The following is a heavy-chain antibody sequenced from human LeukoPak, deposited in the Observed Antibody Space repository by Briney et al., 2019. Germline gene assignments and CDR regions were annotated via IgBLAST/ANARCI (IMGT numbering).Heavy chain of an antibody. V-gene: IGHV3-7*03. CDR2: IKQDGSEK. J-gene: IGHJ3*02. CDR3: ARRDWGWDAFDI. D-gene: IGHD7-27*01. CDR1: GFTFSSYW. Sequence: GGSLRLSCAASGFTFSSYWVSWVRQAPGKGLEWVANIKQDGSEKYYVDSVKGRFTISRDNAKNSLYLQMNSLRAEDTAVYYCARRDWGWDAFDIWGQGTMVTVSS.